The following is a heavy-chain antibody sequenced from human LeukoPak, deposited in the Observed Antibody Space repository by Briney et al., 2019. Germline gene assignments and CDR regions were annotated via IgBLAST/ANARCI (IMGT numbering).Heavy chain of an antibody. CDR1: GGSISTSRYY. CDR2: IYYSGST. CDR3: ARETKTFYFDSSAYYPYYFDS. V-gene: IGHV4-39*02. Sequence: SETLSLTCIVSGGSISTSRYYWGWIRQPPGKGLEWIGTIYYSGSTYYNPSLKSRVTISVDTSKNQFSLKLSSVTAADTAVYYCARETKTFYFDSSAYYPYYFDSWGQGTLVTVSS. D-gene: IGHD3-22*01. J-gene: IGHJ4*02.